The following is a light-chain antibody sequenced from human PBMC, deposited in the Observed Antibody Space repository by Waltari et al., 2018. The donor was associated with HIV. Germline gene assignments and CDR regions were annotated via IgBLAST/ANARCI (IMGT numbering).Light chain of an antibody. CDR3: AAWGDSLNGPV. V-gene: IGLV1-44*01. CDR1: NSDIGGNP. CDR2: NTN. J-gene: IGLJ2*01. Sequence: QSVLTPPPSASATPGQRVTISCSGTNSDIGGNPVNWYQQLPATAPKLLIYNTNQRPSGVPDRFSGSKSGASASLAISGLQSEDEAEYYCAAWGDSLNGPVFGGGTRVTVL.